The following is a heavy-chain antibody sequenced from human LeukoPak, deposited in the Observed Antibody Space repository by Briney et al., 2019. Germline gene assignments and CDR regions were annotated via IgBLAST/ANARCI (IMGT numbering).Heavy chain of an antibody. CDR1: GLTFSSYA. CDR3: VKDPTGTTGFDY. Sequence: GGSLTLSCSASGLTFSSYAMHWVRQAPGKGLEYVSAISSNGGSTDYAGSVMGRFTISRDNSKNTLYLQMSSLRAEDTAVYYCVKDPTGTTGFDYWGQGTLVTVSS. J-gene: IGHJ4*02. D-gene: IGHD1-7*01. CDR2: ISSNGGST. V-gene: IGHV3-64D*09.